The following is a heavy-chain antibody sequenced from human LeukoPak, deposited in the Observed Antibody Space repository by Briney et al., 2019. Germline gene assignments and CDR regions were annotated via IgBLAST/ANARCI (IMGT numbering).Heavy chain of an antibody. CDR3: ARDWIQNWFDP. D-gene: IGHD5-18*01. CDR2: IYYSGTP. Sequence: SETLSLTCTVSGNSISNSSYYWGWIRQPPGKGLEWVGSIYYSGTPYYSPSFQSRVTISVDTSKRQFSLKLTSVTAADTAIYYCARDWIQNWFDPWGQGALVTVSS. V-gene: IGHV4-39*07. J-gene: IGHJ5*02. CDR1: GNSISNSSYY.